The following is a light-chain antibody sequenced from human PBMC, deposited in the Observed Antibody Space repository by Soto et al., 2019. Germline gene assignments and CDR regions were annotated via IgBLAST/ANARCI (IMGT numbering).Light chain of an antibody. J-gene: IGKJ4*01. V-gene: IGKV1-5*01. CDR1: QSIGSW. Sequence: IQMTQSPSTLSASVGDRVTITCRASQSIGSWLAWYQQKPGKAPKLLIYDASGLERGVPSRFSGSGSGTECILTISSLQPDDFATYYCQQYKKYSTFGGGTKVDIK. CDR2: DAS. CDR3: QQYKKYST.